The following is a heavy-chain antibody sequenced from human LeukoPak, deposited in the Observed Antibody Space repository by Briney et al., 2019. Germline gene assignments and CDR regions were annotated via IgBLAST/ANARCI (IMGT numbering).Heavy chain of an antibody. D-gene: IGHD3-22*01. CDR1: GGSIRGYY. V-gene: IGHV4-59*08. CDR3: ARHKEDYYDSSGYYPPAEYFQH. J-gene: IGHJ1*01. CDR2: IYSSGST. Sequence: SETLSLTCNVSGGSIRGYYWSWIRQPPGKGLEWIGYIYSSGSTNYNPSLKSRVTMSVDTSKNQFSLKLSSVTAADTAVYYCARHKEDYYDSSGYYPPAEYFQHWGQGTLVTVSS.